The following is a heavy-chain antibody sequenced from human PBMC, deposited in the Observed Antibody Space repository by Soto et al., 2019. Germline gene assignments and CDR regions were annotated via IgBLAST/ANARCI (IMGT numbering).Heavy chain of an antibody. D-gene: IGHD3-22*01. CDR3: ARDFGSSGYYWFDP. CDR1: GGSISSGGYY. CDR2: IYYSGST. J-gene: IGHJ5*02. Sequence: KASETLSLTCTVSGGSISSGGYYWSWIRQHPGKGLEWIGYIYYSGSTYYNPSLKSRVTISVDTSKNQFSLKLSSVTAADTAVYYCARDFGSSGYYWFDPWGQGTLVTVSS. V-gene: IGHV4-31*03.